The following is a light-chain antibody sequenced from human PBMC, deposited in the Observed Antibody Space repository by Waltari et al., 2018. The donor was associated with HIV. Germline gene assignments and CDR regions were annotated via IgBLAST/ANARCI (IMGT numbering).Light chain of an antibody. Sequence: QSVLTQPPSASGTPGQRVTISCSGSSSNIGSNTVNWYQQLPGTAPKLLIYSNNQRPLGVPDRFSGSKSGTSASLAISGLQSEDEADYYCAAWDDSLNGYVFGTGTKGTVL. CDR2: SNN. J-gene: IGLJ1*01. V-gene: IGLV1-44*01. CDR1: SSNIGSNT. CDR3: AAWDDSLNGYV.